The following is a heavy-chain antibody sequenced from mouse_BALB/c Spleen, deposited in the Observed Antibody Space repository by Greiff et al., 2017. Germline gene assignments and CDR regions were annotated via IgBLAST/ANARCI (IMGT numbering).Heavy chain of an antibody. D-gene: IGHD1-1*01. CDR1: GFTFSSYG. CDR2: ISSGGSYT. Sequence: EVQVVESGGDLVKPGGSLKLSCAASGFTFSSYGMSWVRQTPDKRLEWVATISSGGSYTYYPDSVKGRFTISRDNAKNTLYLQMSSLKSEDTAMYYCARPLITTVPQYFDYWGQGTTLTVSS. CDR3: ARPLITTVPQYFDY. V-gene: IGHV5-6*01. J-gene: IGHJ2*01.